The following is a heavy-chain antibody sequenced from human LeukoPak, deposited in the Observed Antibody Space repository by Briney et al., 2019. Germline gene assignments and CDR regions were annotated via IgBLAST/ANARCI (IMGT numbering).Heavy chain of an antibody. CDR3: ARGGGRFLIRAPFDY. D-gene: IGHD3-3*01. J-gene: IGHJ4*02. Sequence: PSETLSLTCTVSGYSISSGYYWGWIRQPPGKGLEWIGEINHSGNTNYNPSLESRVTISVDTSKNQFSLKLSSVTAADTAMYYCARGGGRFLIRAPFDYWGQGTLVAVSS. CDR2: INHSGNT. V-gene: IGHV4-38-2*02. CDR1: GYSISSGYY.